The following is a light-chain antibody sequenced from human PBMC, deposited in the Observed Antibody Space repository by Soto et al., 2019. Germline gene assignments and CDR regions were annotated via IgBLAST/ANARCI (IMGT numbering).Light chain of an antibody. CDR3: QQYDDWPLT. CDR1: QSVSSN. CDR2: NPS. Sequence: EIVMTQSPATLSVSPGERATLSCGASQSVSSNLAWYQQKPGQAPKLLLYNPSTRATGIPARFSGSGSGTEFTLTISSLQSEDFAIYYCQQYDDWPLTFGGGNKVEIK. V-gene: IGKV3-15*01. J-gene: IGKJ4*01.